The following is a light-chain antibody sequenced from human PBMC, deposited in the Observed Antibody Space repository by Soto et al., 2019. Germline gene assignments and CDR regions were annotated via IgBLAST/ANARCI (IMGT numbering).Light chain of an antibody. J-gene: IGLJ2*01. CDR1: SSDIGGYNY. CDR2: EVS. Sequence: QSALTQPASVSGSPGQSITISCTGSSSDIGGYNYVSWYQQHPGKAPKLIVFEVSNRPSGVSNRFSGSKSGNTASLTISGLQAEDEADYYCNSHSRISTLVFGGGTKLTVL. V-gene: IGLV2-14*01. CDR3: NSHSRISTLV.